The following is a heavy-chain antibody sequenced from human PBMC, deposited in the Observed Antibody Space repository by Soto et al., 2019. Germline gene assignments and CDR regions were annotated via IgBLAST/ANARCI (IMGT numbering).Heavy chain of an antibody. J-gene: IGHJ4*02. D-gene: IGHD3-22*01. CDR3: ARVFYDSSADY. Sequence: QVQLQESGPGLVKPSQTLSLTCTVSGGSISSGDYYWSWIRQPPGKGLEWIGYIYYSGSTYYNPSLKSXXTXSXXTPKNQFSLKLSSVTAADTAVYYCARVFYDSSADYWGQGTLVTVSS. V-gene: IGHV4-30-4*01. CDR2: IYYSGST. CDR1: GGSISSGDYY.